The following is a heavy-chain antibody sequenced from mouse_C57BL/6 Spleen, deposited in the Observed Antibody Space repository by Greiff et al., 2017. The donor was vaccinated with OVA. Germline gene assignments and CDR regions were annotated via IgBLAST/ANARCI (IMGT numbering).Heavy chain of an antibody. V-gene: IGHV1-85*01. D-gene: IGHD3-2*02. J-gene: IGHJ4*01. CDR2: IYPRDGST. CDR1: GYTFTSYD. CDR3: AKKRAQAYYAMDY. Sequence: QVHVKQSGPELVKPGASVKLSCKASGYTFTSYDINWVKQRPGQGLEWIGWIYPRDGSTKYNEKFKGKATLTVDTSSSTAYMELHSLTSEDSAVYFCAKKRAQAYYAMDYWGQGTSVTVSS.